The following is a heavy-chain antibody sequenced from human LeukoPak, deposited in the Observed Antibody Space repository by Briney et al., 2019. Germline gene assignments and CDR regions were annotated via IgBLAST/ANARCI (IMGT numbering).Heavy chain of an antibody. CDR3: AKDLDGWSSSWYEDFDY. J-gene: IGHJ4*02. CDR1: GFTFSSYA. D-gene: IGHD6-13*01. V-gene: IGHV3-23*01. Sequence: GGSLRLSCSASGFTFSSYAMSWVRQAPGKRLEWVSAISGSGGSTYYEDSVKGRFTISRDNSKNTLYLQMNSLRAEDTAVYYCAKDLDGWSSSWYEDFDYWGQGTLVTVSS. CDR2: ISGSGGST.